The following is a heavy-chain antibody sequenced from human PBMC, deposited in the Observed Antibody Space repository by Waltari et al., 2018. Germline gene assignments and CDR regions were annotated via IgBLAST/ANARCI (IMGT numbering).Heavy chain of an antibody. CDR3: ARARRDGYITGYYYYMDV. V-gene: IGHV3-53*01. CDR2: IYSGGST. D-gene: IGHD5-12*01. CDR1: GFTVRSIY. J-gene: IGHJ6*03. Sequence: EVQLVESGGGLIQPGGSLSLSCAASGFTVRSIYLSWVPQAPGKGLEWVSVIYSGGSTYYADSVKGRFTISRDNSKNTLYLQMNSLRAEDTAVYYCARARRDGYITGYYYYMDVWGKGTTVTVSS.